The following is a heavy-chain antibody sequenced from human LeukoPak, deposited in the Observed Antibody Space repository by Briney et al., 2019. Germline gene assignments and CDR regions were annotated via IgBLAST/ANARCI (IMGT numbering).Heavy chain of an antibody. Sequence: GGTLGLSCAASGFTFSSYGMSWVRQAPGKGLEWVSAISGSGGSTYYADSVKGRFTISRDNSKNTLYLQMNSLRAEDTAVYYCAKSRSGWYLDYWGQGTLVTVSS. J-gene: IGHJ4*02. D-gene: IGHD6-19*01. V-gene: IGHV3-23*01. CDR2: ISGSGGST. CDR3: AKSRSGWYLDY. CDR1: GFTFSSYG.